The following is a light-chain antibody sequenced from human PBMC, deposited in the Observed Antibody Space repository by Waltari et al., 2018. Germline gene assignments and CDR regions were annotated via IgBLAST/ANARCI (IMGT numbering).Light chain of an antibody. V-gene: IGKV3-11*01. Sequence: EIVLTQSPATLSLSPGERGTLSCRAGQRVTSYLAWYQQKPGQAPRLLIYDPSNRATGIPARFSGSGSGTDFTLTISSLEPEDFAVYYCQQRSSWPLTFGGGTKVEIK. CDR2: DPS. CDR3: QQRSSWPLT. CDR1: QRVTSY. J-gene: IGKJ4*01.